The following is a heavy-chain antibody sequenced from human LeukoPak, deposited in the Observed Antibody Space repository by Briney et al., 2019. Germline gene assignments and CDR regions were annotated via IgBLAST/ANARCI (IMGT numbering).Heavy chain of an antibody. CDR2: IYTSGST. J-gene: IGHJ6*03. CDR3: ARETRGTIFGVDYYYYMDV. D-gene: IGHD3-3*01. V-gene: IGHV4-61*02. Sequence: SETLSLTCTVSGGSISSGSYYWSWIRQPAGKGLEWIGRIYTSGSTNYNPSLKSRVTISVDTSKNQFSLKLSSVTAADTAVYYCARETRGTIFGVDYYYYMDVWGKGTTVTVSS. CDR1: GGSISSGSYY.